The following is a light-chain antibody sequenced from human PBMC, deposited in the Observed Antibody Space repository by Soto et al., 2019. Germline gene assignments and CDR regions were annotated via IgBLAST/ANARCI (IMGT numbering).Light chain of an antibody. J-gene: IGLJ2*01. V-gene: IGLV2-14*01. CDR3: FSYAGSNNGV. Sequence: SVLTQPASVSGTPGQSITISCTGSNSDVGIYDFVSWYQHHPGRAPKLIVSEVSHRPSGVSNRFSGSKSGNTASLTISGLQAEDETDYYCFSYAGSNNGVFGGGTQLTVL. CDR1: NSDVGIYDF. CDR2: EVS.